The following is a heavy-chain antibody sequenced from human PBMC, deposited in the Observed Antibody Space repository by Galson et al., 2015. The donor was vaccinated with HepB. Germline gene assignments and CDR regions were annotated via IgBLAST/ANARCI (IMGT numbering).Heavy chain of an antibody. CDR2: ISGSGGST. Sequence: SLRLSCAASGFTFSSYAMSWVRQAPGKGLEWVSAISGSGGSTYYADSVKGRFTISRDNSKNTLYLQMNSLRAEDTAVYYCAKGLACSSTSCYICYYYYGMDVWGQGTTVTVSS. J-gene: IGHJ6*02. D-gene: IGHD2-2*02. CDR3: AKGLACSSTSCYICYYYYGMDV. V-gene: IGHV3-23*01. CDR1: GFTFSSYA.